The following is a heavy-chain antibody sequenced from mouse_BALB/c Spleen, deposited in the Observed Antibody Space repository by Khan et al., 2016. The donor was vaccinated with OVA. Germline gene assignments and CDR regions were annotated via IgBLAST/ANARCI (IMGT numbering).Heavy chain of an antibody. Sequence: QIQLVQSGPELKKPGEIVKISCKASGYTFTNYGMNWVKQAPGKGLKWMGWINTYTGETTYADDFKGRFAFSLETSASTAYLQINSLRNEDTATYYCVKGDDYDGTYWGQETLVTVAA. J-gene: IGHJ3*01. D-gene: IGHD2-4*01. CDR3: VKGDDYDGTY. CDR2: INTYTGET. V-gene: IGHV9-3-1*01. CDR1: GYTFTNYG.